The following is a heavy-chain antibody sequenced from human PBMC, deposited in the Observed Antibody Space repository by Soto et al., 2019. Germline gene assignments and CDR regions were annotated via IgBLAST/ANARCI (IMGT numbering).Heavy chain of an antibody. D-gene: IGHD6-19*01. V-gene: IGHV1-3*01. Sequence: QVQLVQSGAEVKKPGASVKVSCKASGYTFTSYAMHWVRQAPGQRLEWMGWINAGNGNTKYSQKFQGRVTITRDTSASTAYMELSSLRSEDTALYYCARDWETYASRAKYSSGWYWFDPWGQGTLVTVSS. CDR1: GYTFTSYA. CDR3: ARDWETYASRAKYSSGWYWFDP. J-gene: IGHJ5*02. CDR2: INAGNGNT.